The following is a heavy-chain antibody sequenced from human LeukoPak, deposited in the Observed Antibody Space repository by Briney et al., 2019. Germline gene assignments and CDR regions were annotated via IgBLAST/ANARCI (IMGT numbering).Heavy chain of an antibody. CDR2: IRSRAYGTTA. Sequence: GGSLRLSCAGSGFTFGDYALTWVRQAPGKGLEWVGFIRSRAYGTTAAYAAYVKGRFTISRDDAKGIAYLQMNSLKAEETAVYYCSRARNYDILTGYVGFDYWGQGTLVTASS. CDR3: SRARNYDILTGYVGFDY. CDR1: GFTFGDYA. V-gene: IGHV3-49*04. D-gene: IGHD3-9*01. J-gene: IGHJ4*02.